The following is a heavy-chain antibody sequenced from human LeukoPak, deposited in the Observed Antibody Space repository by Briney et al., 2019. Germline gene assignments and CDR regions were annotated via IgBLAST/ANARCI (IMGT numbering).Heavy chain of an antibody. V-gene: IGHV3-33*01. D-gene: IGHD3-22*01. CDR1: GFTFSSCG. Sequence: GGSLRLSCAASGFTFSSCGMHWVRQAPGKGLEWVAVIWYDGSNKYYADSVKGRFTIPRDNSKNTLYLQMNSLRAEDTAVYYCARGVNYDRGAFDIWGQGTMVTVSS. J-gene: IGHJ3*02. CDR3: ARGVNYDRGAFDI. CDR2: IWYDGSNK.